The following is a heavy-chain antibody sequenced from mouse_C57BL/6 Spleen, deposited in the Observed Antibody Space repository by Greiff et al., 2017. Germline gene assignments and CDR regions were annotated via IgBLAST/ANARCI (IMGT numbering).Heavy chain of an antibody. Sequence: QVQLQQPGTDLVKPGASVKLSCKASGYTFTSYWMHWVKQRPGQGLEWIGNINPSNGGTNYNEKFKSKATLTVDKSSSTAYMQHSSLTSEDSAVYYCARWGYYYGSSSFAYWGQGTLVTVSA. V-gene: IGHV1-53*01. CDR2: INPSNGGT. D-gene: IGHD1-1*01. J-gene: IGHJ3*01. CDR3: ARWGYYYGSSSFAY. CDR1: GYTFTSYW.